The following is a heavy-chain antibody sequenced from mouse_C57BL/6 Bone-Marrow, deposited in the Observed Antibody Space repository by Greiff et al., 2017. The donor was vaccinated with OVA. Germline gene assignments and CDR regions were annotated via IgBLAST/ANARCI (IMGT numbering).Heavy chain of an antibody. Sequence: VQLQQSGAELVKPGASVKISCKASGYAFSSYWMNWVKQRPGKGLAWIGQIYPGDGDTNYNGKFKGKATLTADKSSSTAYMQLSSLTSEDSAVYFCARAGSNYEGDWYFDVWGTGTTVTVSS. CDR1: GYAFSSYW. CDR3: ARAGSNYEGDWYFDV. J-gene: IGHJ1*03. CDR2: IYPGDGDT. D-gene: IGHD2-5*01. V-gene: IGHV1-80*01.